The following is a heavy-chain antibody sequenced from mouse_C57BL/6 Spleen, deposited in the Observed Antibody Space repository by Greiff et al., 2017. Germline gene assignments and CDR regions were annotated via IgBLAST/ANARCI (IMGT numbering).Heavy chain of an antibody. Sequence: QVQLKQSGAELARPGASVKLSCKASGYTFTSYGISWVKQRTGQGLEWIGEIYPRSGNTYYNEKFKGKATLTADKSSSTAYMELRSLTSEDSAVYFCARSDYGPLPGAMDYWGQGTSVTVSS. J-gene: IGHJ4*01. D-gene: IGHD1-1*02. V-gene: IGHV1-81*01. CDR3: ARSDYGPLPGAMDY. CDR2: IYPRSGNT. CDR1: GYTFTSYG.